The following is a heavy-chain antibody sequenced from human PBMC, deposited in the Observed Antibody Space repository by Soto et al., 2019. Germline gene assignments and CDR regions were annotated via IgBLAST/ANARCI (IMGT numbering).Heavy chain of an antibody. J-gene: IGHJ6*02. Sequence: GASVKVSCKASGYTFTSYGISWVRQAPGQGLEWMGWISAYNGNTNYAQKLQGRVTMTTDTSTSTAYMELRSLRSDDTAVYYCARDRRQPVSTYGMDVWGQGTTVTVSS. V-gene: IGHV1-18*01. D-gene: IGHD6-13*01. CDR1: GYTFTSYG. CDR2: ISAYNGNT. CDR3: ARDRRQPVSTYGMDV.